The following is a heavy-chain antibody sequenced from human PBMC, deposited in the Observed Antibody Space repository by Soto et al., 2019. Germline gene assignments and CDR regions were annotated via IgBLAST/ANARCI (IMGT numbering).Heavy chain of an antibody. V-gene: IGHV3-9*01. CDR2: IYWNSGIV. CDR1: GFTFDDYS. Sequence: EVQLVESGGGLVQPGRSLRLSCAASGFTFDDYSMHWVWQAPGQGLEWVSGIYWNSGIVGYADSVKGRFTISRDNAKNSLFLQMNSLRDEDTALYYCVKDEAGYMDVWGKGTTVAVSS. CDR3: VKDEAGYMDV. D-gene: IGHD6-19*01. J-gene: IGHJ6*03.